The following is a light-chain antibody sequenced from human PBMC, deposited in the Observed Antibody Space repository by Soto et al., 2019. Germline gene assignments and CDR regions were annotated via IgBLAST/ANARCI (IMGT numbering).Light chain of an antibody. CDR2: DAS. CDR1: RSVRSN. CDR3: QQYNNWPRT. Sequence: TVMTQTPDTLSVSPGERATLSCRASRSVRSNLAWYQQTHGQAPRLLMFDASTRATGIPARFSGSGSGTAFTLTISSLQSEDSAIYYCQQYNNWPRTFGQGTKVDIK. V-gene: IGKV3-15*01. J-gene: IGKJ1*01.